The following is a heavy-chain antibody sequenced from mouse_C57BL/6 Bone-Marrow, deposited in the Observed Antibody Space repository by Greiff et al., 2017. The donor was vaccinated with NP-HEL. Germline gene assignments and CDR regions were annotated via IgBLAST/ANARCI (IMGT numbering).Heavy chain of an antibody. CDR3: ARGGWDVWYFDV. CDR2: FHPYNDDT. V-gene: IGHV1-47*01. Sequence: QVQLKQSGAELVKPGASVKMSCKASGYTFTTYPIEWMKQTHGKSLEWIGNFHPYNDDTKYNEKFKGKATLTVEKSSSTVYLELSRLTSDDSAVYYCARGGWDVWYFDVWGTGTTVTVSS. CDR1: GYTFTTYP. D-gene: IGHD4-1*01. J-gene: IGHJ1*03.